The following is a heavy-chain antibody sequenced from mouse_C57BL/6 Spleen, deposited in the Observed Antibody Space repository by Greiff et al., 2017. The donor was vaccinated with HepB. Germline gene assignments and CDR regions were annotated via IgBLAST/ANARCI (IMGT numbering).Heavy chain of an antibody. CDR1: GFTFSDYG. CDR2: ISSGSSTI. J-gene: IGHJ4*01. CDR3: AREREAYDYYAMDY. V-gene: IGHV5-17*01. D-gene: IGHD6-5*01. Sequence: DVHLVESGGGLVKPGGSLKLSCAASGFTFSDYGMHWVRQAPEKGLEWVAYISSGSSTIYYADKVKGRFTISRDNAKNTLFLQMTSLRSEDTAMYYCAREREAYDYYAMDYWGQGTSVTVSS.